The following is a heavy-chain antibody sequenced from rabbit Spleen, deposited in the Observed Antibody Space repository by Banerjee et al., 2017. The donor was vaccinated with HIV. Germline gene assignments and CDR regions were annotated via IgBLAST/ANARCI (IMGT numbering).Heavy chain of an antibody. Sequence: QSLEESGGDLVKPGASLTLSCTASGVSFSGDSYMCWVRQAPGKGLEWIVCIDTGSSGFTYFASWAKGRFTISKTSSTTVTLQMTGLTVADTATYFCARDTSTSFSSYGMDLWGPGTLVTVS. J-gene: IGHJ6*01. CDR2: IDTGSSGFT. CDR3: ARDTSTSFSSYGMDL. V-gene: IGHV1S40*01. D-gene: IGHD1-1*01. CDR1: GVSFSGDSY.